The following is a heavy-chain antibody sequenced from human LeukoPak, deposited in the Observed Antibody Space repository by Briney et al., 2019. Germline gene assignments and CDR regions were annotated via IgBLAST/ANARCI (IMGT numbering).Heavy chain of an antibody. CDR1: GYSFTSYW. Sequence: GESLKISCKGSGYSFTSYWIGWVRQMPGKGLEWMGIIYPGDSDTGYSPSFQGQVTISADKSISTAYLQWSSLKASDTAMYYCARSPIAVAGPWDYWGQGTLVTVSS. CDR3: ARSPIAVAGPWDY. V-gene: IGHV5-51*01. J-gene: IGHJ4*02. CDR2: IYPGDSDT. D-gene: IGHD6-19*01.